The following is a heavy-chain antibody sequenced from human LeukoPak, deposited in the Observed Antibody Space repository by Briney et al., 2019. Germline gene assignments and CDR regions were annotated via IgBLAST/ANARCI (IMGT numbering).Heavy chain of an antibody. V-gene: IGHV4-30-4*08. D-gene: IGHD2-15*01. CDR2: IYYSGST. CDR3: ARDPPVYGSRDY. J-gene: IGHJ4*02. CDR1: GGSFSGYY. Sequence: PSETLSLTCAVYGGSFSGYYWSWIRQPPGKGLEWIGYIYYSGSTYYNPSLKSRVTISVDTSKNQFSLKLSSVTAADTAVYYCARDPPVYGSRDYWGQGTLVTVSS.